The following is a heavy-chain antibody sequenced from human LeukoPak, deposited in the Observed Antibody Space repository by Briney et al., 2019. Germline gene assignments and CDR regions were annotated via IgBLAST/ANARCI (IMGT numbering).Heavy chain of an antibody. J-gene: IGHJ4*02. CDR3: VRDQGKNSSGLYARTFDF. CDR2: ISAYKGNT. Sequence: VKESCKASGYTHTSYGISWVGQAPGQGLEWMGWISAYKGNTNYAQRLQGGVTITPETYTRAVTMERRGLRDGGTPVYHCVRDQGKNSSGLYARTFDFGGQGTLVTVSS. CDR1: GYTHTSYG. V-gene: IGHV1-18*01. D-gene: IGHD6-19*01.